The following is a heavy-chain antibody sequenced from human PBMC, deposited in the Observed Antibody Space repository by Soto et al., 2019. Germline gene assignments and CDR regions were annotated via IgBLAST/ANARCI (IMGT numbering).Heavy chain of an antibody. CDR1: GFTFSFYD. D-gene: IGHD1-1*01. CDR2: ISSGGGTV. J-gene: IGHJ4*02. V-gene: IGHV3-48*03. CDR3: AGKASDDLDY. Sequence: GGSLRLSCAASGFTFSFYDVNWVRQAPGKGLEWVSYISSGGGTVYYADSVKGRFTISRDNAKNSLYLQMNSLRAEDTAVYYCAGKASDDLDYWGQGTLVTVSS.